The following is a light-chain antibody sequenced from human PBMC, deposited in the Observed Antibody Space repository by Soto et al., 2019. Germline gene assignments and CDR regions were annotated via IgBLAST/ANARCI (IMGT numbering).Light chain of an antibody. Sequence: EIVLTQSPGTLSLSPGERATLSCRASQSVSSSYLAWYQQKPGQAPRLLIYGASSRATGMLDRFSRSGSGTDFTLTISRLEPEDFAVYYCQQYGSSSITFGQGTRLEIK. J-gene: IGKJ5*01. CDR3: QQYGSSSIT. V-gene: IGKV3-20*01. CDR1: QSVSSSY. CDR2: GAS.